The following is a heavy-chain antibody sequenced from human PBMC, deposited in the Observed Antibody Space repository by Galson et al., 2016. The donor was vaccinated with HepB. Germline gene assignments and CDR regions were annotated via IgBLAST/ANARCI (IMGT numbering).Heavy chain of an antibody. J-gene: IGHJ6*02. CDR3: ARARGRYYYGMDV. CDR1: GFSLSTSGMC. V-gene: IGHV2-70*01. Sequence: PALVKPTQTLTLTCTFSGFSLSTSGMCVSWIRQPPGKALEWLALIDWDEDKYYSPSLKTRLTISKDTSKDQVVLTMTNMDPVDTDTYYCARARGRYYYGMDVGGQGTTVTVSS. CDR2: IDWDEDK. D-gene: IGHD1-26*01.